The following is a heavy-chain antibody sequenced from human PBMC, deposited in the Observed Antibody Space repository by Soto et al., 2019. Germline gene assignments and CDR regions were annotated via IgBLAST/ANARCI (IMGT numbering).Heavy chain of an antibody. CDR2: IIPILGIA. D-gene: IGHD5-12*01. CDR1: GGTFSSYT. CDR3: AGDSGYSGYDTPFDF. V-gene: IGHV1-69*02. J-gene: IGHJ4*02. Sequence: QVQLVQSGAEVKKPGSSVKVSCKASGGTFSSYTISWVRQAPGQGLEWMGRIIPILGIANYAQKFQARVSITADKATRTAYMELSSLTSEDTAVYYCAGDSGYSGYDTPFDFWGQGTLVTVSS.